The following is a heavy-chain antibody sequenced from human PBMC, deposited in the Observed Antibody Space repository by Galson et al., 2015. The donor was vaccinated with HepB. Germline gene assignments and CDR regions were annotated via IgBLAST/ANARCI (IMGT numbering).Heavy chain of an antibody. D-gene: IGHD6-13*01. CDR3: ARVRSQQGPFLPWGY. CDR2: ISSSSSYI. J-gene: IGHJ4*02. CDR1: GFTFSSYS. V-gene: IGHV3-21*01. Sequence: SLRLSCAASGFTFSSYSMNWVRQAPGKGLEWVSSISSSSSYIYYADSVKGRFTISRDNAKNSLYLQMNSLRAEDTAVYYCARVRSQQGPFLPWGYWGQGPLVTVSS.